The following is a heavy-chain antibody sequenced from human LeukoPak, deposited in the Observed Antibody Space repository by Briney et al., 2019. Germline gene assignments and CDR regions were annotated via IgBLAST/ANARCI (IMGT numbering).Heavy chain of an antibody. V-gene: IGHV3-7*01. J-gene: IGHJ4*02. Sequence: GGSLRLSCAASGFTFSSYWMSWVRQAPGKGLEWVANIKQDGSEKYYVDSVKGRFTISRDNAKNSLYLQMNSLRAEDTAVYYCASTESLLVAMDLDYWAREPWSPSPQ. CDR2: IKQDGSEK. CDR1: GFTFSSYW. D-gene: IGHD2-8*02. CDR3: ASTESLLVAMDLDY.